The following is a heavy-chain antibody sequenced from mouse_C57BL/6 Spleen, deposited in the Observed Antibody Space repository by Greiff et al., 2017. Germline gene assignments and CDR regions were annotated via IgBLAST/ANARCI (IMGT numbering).Heavy chain of an antibody. J-gene: IGHJ2*01. D-gene: IGHD1-1*01. Sequence: VKVVESGAELVKPGASVKISCKASGYAFSSYWMNWVKQRPGKGLEWIGQIYPGDGDTNYNGKFKGKATLTADKSSSTAYMQLSSLTSEDSAVYFCARWNYYGSSYVDYWGQGTTLTVSS. CDR2: IYPGDGDT. CDR1: GYAFSSYW. CDR3: ARWNYYGSSYVDY. V-gene: IGHV1-80*01.